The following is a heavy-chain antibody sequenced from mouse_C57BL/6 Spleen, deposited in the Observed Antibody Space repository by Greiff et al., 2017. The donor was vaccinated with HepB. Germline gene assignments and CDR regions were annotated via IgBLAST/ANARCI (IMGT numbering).Heavy chain of an antibody. D-gene: IGHD1-1*02. J-gene: IGHJ4*01. CDR3: ARAPGGSYAMDY. V-gene: IGHV1-54*01. CDR1: GYAFTNYL. CDR2: INPGSGGT. Sequence: QVQLQQSGAELVRPGTSVKVSCKASGYAFTNYLIEWVKQRPGQGLEWIGVINPGSGGTNYNEKFKGKATLTADKSSSTAYMQLSSLTSEDSAVHFCARAPGGSYAMDYWGQGTSVTVSS.